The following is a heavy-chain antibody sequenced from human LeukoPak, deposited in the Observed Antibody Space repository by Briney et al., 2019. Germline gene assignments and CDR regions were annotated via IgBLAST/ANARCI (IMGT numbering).Heavy chain of an antibody. CDR2: NNGDGSTT. CDR1: GFSLSGYW. CDR3: ARDPRNVGLAP. J-gene: IGHJ5*02. Sequence: GGSLRLSCVAFGFSLSGYWMYWVRQAPGKGLMYISRNNGDGSTTNYADVVKGRFTMSRDNVKNTLYLQMNSLRVEDTAVYYCARDPRNVGLAPWGQGTLVTVSS. D-gene: IGHD2-15*01. V-gene: IGHV3-74*01.